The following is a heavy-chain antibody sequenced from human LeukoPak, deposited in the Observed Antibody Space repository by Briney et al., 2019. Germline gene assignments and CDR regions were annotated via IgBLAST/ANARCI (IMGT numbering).Heavy chain of an antibody. CDR1: GYTFTSYG. J-gene: IGHJ6*03. Sequence: GASVKVSCKASGYTFTSYGISWVRQAPGQGLEWMGWISAYNGNTNHAQKLQGRVTMTTDTSTSTAYMELRSLRSDDTAVYYCARMRSITMVRGVNYYYYMDVWGKGTTVTVSS. V-gene: IGHV1-18*01. D-gene: IGHD3-10*01. CDR3: ARMRSITMVRGVNYYYYMDV. CDR2: ISAYNGNT.